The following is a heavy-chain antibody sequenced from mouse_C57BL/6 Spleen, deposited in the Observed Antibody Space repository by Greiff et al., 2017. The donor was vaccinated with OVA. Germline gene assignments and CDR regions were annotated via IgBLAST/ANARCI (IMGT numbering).Heavy chain of an antibody. J-gene: IGHJ4*01. CDR1: GYTFTSYG. V-gene: IGHV1-81*01. Sequence: VQLQESGAELARPGASVKLSCKASGYTFTSYGISWVKQRTGQGLEWIGEIYPRSGNTYYNEKFKGKATLTADKSSSTAYMELRSLTSEDSAVYFCAGQLRLRDAMDYWGQGTSVTVSS. D-gene: IGHD3-2*02. CDR2: IYPRSGNT. CDR3: AGQLRLRDAMDY.